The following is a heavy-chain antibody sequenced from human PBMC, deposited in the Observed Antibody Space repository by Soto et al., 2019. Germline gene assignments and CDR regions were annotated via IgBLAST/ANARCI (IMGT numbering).Heavy chain of an antibody. CDR3: ARRKGYSPGCFDY. D-gene: IGHD5-18*01. V-gene: IGHV2-5*02. Sequence: QITLKESGPTLVKPTQTLTLTCTFSGFSLSTGGEGVGWIRQPPGKALEWLALISWDDGKRSTPSLKSRLTVTKDTSKTQVVLTMTNMAPVDTATYHCARRKGYSPGCFDYWGQGTLVTVSS. CDR1: GFSLSTGGEG. J-gene: IGHJ4*02. CDR2: ISWDDGK.